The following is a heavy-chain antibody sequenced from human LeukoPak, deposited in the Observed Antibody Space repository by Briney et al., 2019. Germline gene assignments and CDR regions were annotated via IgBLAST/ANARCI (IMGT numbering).Heavy chain of an antibody. CDR1: GYSISSGHY. V-gene: IGHV4-38-2*01. Sequence: SETLSLTCAVSGYSISSGHYWGWIRQPPGKGLECIGGIYHSGSTYYNPSLKSRVTISVDTSKNQFSLKLRSVTAADTAVYYCARAFHSSWYPNWFDPWGQGILVTVSS. CDR2: IYHSGST. D-gene: IGHD6-13*01. CDR3: ARAFHSSWYPNWFDP. J-gene: IGHJ5*02.